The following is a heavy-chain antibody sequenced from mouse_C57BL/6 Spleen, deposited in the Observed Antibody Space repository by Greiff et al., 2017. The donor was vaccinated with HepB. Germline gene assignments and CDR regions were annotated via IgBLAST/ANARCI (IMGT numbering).Heavy chain of an antibody. Sequence: VKLMESGPGLVQPSQSLSITCTVSGFSLTSYGVHWVRQSPGKGLEWLGVIWRGGSTDYNAAFMSRLSITKDNSKSQVFFKMNSLQADDTAIYYCAKRLTGTDYYAMDYWGQGTSVTVSS. CDR2: IWRGGST. CDR3: AKRLTGTDYYAMDY. CDR1: GFSLTSYG. V-gene: IGHV2-5*01. D-gene: IGHD4-1*01. J-gene: IGHJ4*01.